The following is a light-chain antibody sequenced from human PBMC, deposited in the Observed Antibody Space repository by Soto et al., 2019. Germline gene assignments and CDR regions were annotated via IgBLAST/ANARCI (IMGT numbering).Light chain of an antibody. CDR2: LNSDGSH. J-gene: IGLJ2*01. V-gene: IGLV4-69*01. CDR3: QTWGTGSVV. Sequence: QLVLTQSPSASASLGASVKLTCTLSSGHSSYAIAWHQQQPEKGPRYLMKLNSDGSHSKGDGIPDRFSGSSSGAERYLTSSSLQSGDEADYYCQTWGTGSVVFGGGTKVTVL. CDR1: SGHSSYA.